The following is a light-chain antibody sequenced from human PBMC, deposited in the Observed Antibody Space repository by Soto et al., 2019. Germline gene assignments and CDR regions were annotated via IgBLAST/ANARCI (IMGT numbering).Light chain of an antibody. CDR2: DAS. Sequence: EILLAQSPGTLSLSPGERATLSCRASQSVTSNYIAWYQHKPGQAPRLLIYDASSRATGTPHRFSGSGSGTDFTLTISRLEPEDFAVYYCQQYGRSPGTFGQGTKVDIK. J-gene: IGKJ1*01. CDR3: QQYGRSPGT. CDR1: QSVTSNY. V-gene: IGKV3-20*01.